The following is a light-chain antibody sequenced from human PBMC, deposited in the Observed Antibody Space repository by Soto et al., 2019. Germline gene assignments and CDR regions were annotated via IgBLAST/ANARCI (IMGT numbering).Light chain of an antibody. V-gene: IGKV1-5*03. CDR3: QHYNSFT. CDR2: KAS. Sequence: DIQMTQSPSTLSGSVGDRVTMICRASQTISSWLAWYQQKPGKAPKLLIYKASTLKSGVPSRFSGSGSGTEFTLTISSLQPDDFATYYCQHYNSFTFGPGTKVDIK. J-gene: IGKJ3*01. CDR1: QTISSW.